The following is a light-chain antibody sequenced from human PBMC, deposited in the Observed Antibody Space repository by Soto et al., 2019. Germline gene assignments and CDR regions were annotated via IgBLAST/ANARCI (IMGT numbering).Light chain of an antibody. CDR1: QNLGTLY. J-gene: IGKJ1*01. V-gene: IGKV3-20*01. Sequence: EIVMTQSPSTLSLSPGESATLSCRASQNLGTLYLAWFQQKSGQAPRLLIYSASRRATGIPDRFTGSGSGTDFTLTINRVEPEDFAVYFCQQYAGSPRTFGQGTKVDNK. CDR2: SAS. CDR3: QQYAGSPRT.